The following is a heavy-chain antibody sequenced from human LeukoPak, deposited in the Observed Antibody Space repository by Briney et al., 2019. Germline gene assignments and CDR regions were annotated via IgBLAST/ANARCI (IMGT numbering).Heavy chain of an antibody. CDR3: ATGVVVVPAEPYFDY. D-gene: IGHD2-2*01. J-gene: IGHJ4*02. CDR1: GYTLTELS. V-gene: IGHV1-24*01. CDR2: FDPEDGET. Sequence: ASVKVSCKVSGYTLTELSMHWVRQAPGKGLEWMGGFDPEDGETIYAQKFQGRVTMTEGTSTDTAYMELSSLRSEDTAVYYCATGVVVVPAEPYFDYWGQGTLVTVSS.